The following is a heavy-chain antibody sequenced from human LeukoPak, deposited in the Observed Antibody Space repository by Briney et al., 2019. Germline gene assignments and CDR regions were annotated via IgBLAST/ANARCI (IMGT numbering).Heavy chain of an antibody. V-gene: IGHV3-64*05. CDR3: VKGLDYSSSQMDS. D-gene: IGHD6-6*01. Sequence: GGSLRLSCSASGFTFKSHAMHRVRQAPGKGLEYVSSINTNGANTYYADSVKGRFTISRDNSRNTVYVQMNSLTPEDTAVYYCVKGLDYSSSQMDSWGQGTLVTVSS. CDR1: GFTFKSHA. CDR2: INTNGANT. J-gene: IGHJ4*02.